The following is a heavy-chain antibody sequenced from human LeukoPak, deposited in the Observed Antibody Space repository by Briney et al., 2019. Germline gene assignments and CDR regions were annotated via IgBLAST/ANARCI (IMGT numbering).Heavy chain of an antibody. D-gene: IGHD3-22*01. V-gene: IGHV4-39*07. CDR2: INHSGST. CDR3: ARENYYDSRGFDY. J-gene: IGHJ4*02. CDR1: GGSISSSSYY. Sequence: SETLSLTCTVSGGSISSSSYYWGWIRQPPGKGLEWIGEINHSGSTNYNPSLKSRVTISVDTSKNQFSLKLSSETAADTAVYYCARENYYDSRGFDYWGQGTLVTVSS.